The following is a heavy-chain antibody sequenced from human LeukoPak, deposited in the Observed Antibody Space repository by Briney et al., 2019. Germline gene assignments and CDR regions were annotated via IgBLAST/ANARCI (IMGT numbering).Heavy chain of an antibody. Sequence: SETLSLTCTVSGGSINSFYRSWIRQPPGKGLEWIGYIYSSGNTNYNPSLKSRVTISVDTSRNQFSLKLSSVTAADTAVYYCARDYRGKFDYWGQGTLV. D-gene: IGHD5-12*01. J-gene: IGHJ4*02. CDR3: ARDYRGKFDY. CDR2: IYSSGNT. CDR1: GGSINSFY. V-gene: IGHV4-59*01.